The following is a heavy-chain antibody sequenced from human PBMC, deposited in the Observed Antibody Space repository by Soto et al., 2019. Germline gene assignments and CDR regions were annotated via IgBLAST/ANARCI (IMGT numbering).Heavy chain of an antibody. CDR3: ARDYCLVTSYFDV. CDR1: GYTFTNYA. Sequence: QVQLVQSGAEVKKPGASVKISCKASGYTFTNYAIHWVRQAPGQSLEWMGWINRGNGNTKYSQKLQGRDTITRDTSANTAYMELRNLGSEDTAVYYCARDYCLVTSYFDVWGRATLVTLSS. D-gene: IGHD4-4*01. J-gene: IGHJ2*01. CDR2: INRGNGNT. V-gene: IGHV1-3*01.